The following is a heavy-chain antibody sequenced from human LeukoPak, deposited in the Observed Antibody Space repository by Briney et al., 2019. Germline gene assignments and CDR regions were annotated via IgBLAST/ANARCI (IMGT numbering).Heavy chain of an antibody. Sequence: GGSLRLSCAASGFTFSSYSMNWVRQAPGKGLEWVSSISSSSSYIYYADSVKGRFTISRDNAKNSLYLQMNSLRAEDTAVYYCARANYYDSRPVAAFDIWGQGTMVTVSS. CDR3: ARANYYDSRPVAAFDI. J-gene: IGHJ3*02. D-gene: IGHD3-22*01. CDR2: ISSSSSYI. V-gene: IGHV3-21*04. CDR1: GFTFSSYS.